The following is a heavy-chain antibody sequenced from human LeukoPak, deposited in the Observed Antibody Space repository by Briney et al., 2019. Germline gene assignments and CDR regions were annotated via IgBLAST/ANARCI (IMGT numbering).Heavy chain of an antibody. V-gene: IGHV3-21*01. CDR1: GFTFSSYS. D-gene: IGHD3-9*01. CDR2: ISSSSSYI. Sequence: NPGGSLRLSCAASGFTFSSYSMNWVRQAPGKGLEWVSSISSSSSYIYYADSVKGRITISRDNPKNSLYLQMNSLRAEDTAVYYCARLGVYFDFWFGPWGQGTLVTVSS. J-gene: IGHJ5*02. CDR3: ARLGVYFDFWFGP.